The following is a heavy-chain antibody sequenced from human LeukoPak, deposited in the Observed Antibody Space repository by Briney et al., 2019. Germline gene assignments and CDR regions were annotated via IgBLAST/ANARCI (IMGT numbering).Heavy chain of an antibody. CDR2: ISGSGGST. J-gene: IGHJ3*02. D-gene: IGHD2-2*01. Sequence: GGSLRLSCAASGFTFSSYWMSWVRQAPGKGLEWVSAISGSGGSTYYADSVKGRFTISRDNSKNTLYLQMNSLRAEDTAVYYCARGSVGYCSSTSCGDDAFDIWGQGTMVTVSS. V-gene: IGHV3-23*01. CDR1: GFTFSSYW. CDR3: ARGSVGYCSSTSCGDDAFDI.